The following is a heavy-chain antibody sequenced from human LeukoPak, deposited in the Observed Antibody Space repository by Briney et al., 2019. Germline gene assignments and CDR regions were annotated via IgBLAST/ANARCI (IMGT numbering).Heavy chain of an antibody. CDR3: AREITIFGVITDDPGHWFLP. CDR1: GGSISNYY. Sequence: SETLSPTCTVSGGSISNYYRSWVRQPAGKGLEWIGRISTSGSTNYNASLKSRVTISVDKSKNQLSLQLTSVTAADTAVYYCAREITIFGVITDDPGHWFLPWAQGTLVIVSS. CDR2: ISTSGST. D-gene: IGHD3-3*01. V-gene: IGHV4-4*07. J-gene: IGHJ5*02.